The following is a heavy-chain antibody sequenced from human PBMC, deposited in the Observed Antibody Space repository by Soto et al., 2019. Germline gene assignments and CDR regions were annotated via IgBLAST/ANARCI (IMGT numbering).Heavy chain of an antibody. CDR1: GGSISSYY. CDR3: ARVAITMVRGVIFDY. Sequence: PSETLSLTCTVSGGSISSYYWSWIRQPPGKGLEWIGYIYYSGSTNYNPSLKSRVTISVGTSKNQFSLKLSSVTAADTAVYYCARVAITMVRGVIFDYWGQGTLVTVSS. V-gene: IGHV4-59*01. CDR2: IYYSGST. D-gene: IGHD3-10*01. J-gene: IGHJ4*02.